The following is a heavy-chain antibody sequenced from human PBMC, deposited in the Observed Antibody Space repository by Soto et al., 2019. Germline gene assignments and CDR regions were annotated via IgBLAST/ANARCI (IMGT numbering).Heavy chain of an antibody. J-gene: IGHJ4*02. V-gene: IGHV3-73*01. CDR3: TGRGGDSLQAI. CDR1: GFNFSGSA. D-gene: IGHD4-17*01. Sequence: EVRLEESGGGLVQPGGSLKLSCAGLGFNFSGSALHWVRQPSGKGLEWVGRIRSKAKKYATSYATSVRGRFSLSRDDSKNPACLQRNSLRDEDTGVDFWTGRGGDSLQAIWGQVTLVTVSS. CDR2: IRSKAKKYAT.